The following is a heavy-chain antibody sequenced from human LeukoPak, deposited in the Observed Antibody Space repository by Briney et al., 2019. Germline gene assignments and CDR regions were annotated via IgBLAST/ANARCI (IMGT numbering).Heavy chain of an antibody. Sequence: GGSLRLSCAASGFTFKDYAMHWVRQAPGKGLEWVSLISGDGGTTFYADSVKGRFTISRDNSKNSLYLQMNSLRTEETAFYYCAKDIGERGYKDYWGQGTLVTVSS. CDR2: ISGDGGTT. V-gene: IGHV3-43*02. CDR1: GFTFKDYA. CDR3: AKDIGERGYKDY. D-gene: IGHD5-18*01. J-gene: IGHJ4*02.